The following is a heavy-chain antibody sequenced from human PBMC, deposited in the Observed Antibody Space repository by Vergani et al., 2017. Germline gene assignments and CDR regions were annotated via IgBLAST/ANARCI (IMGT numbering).Heavy chain of an antibody. J-gene: IGHJ6*03. CDR1: GGTFSSYA. CDR3: ARGLHYDFWSGYYNPPGDYYYYMDV. Sequence: QVQLVQSGAEVKKPGSSVKVSCKASGGTFSSYAISWVRQAPGQGLEWMGGIIPIFGTANYAQKFQGRVTITADESTSTAYMGLSSLRSEDTAVYYCARGLHYDFWSGYYNPPGDYYYYMDVWGKGTTVTVSS. V-gene: IGHV1-69*01. CDR2: IIPIFGTA. D-gene: IGHD3-3*01.